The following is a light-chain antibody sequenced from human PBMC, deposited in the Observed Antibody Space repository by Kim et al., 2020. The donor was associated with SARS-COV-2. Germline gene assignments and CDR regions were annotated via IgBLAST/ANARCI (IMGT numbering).Light chain of an antibody. CDR3: NSRDSSGKHNYV. V-gene: IGLV3-19*01. CDR2: GKN. J-gene: IGLJ1*01. CDR1: SLRSYY. Sequence: FGQTVRITCQGDSLRSYYASWYQQKPGQAPVLVIYGKNSRPSGVPDRFSGSSSGNTASLTITGAQAEDEADYYCNSRDSSGKHNYVFGTGTKVTVL.